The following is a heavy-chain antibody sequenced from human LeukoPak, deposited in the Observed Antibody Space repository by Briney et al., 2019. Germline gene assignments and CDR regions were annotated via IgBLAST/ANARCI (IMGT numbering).Heavy chain of an antibody. D-gene: IGHD3-10*01. CDR1: GFTFSSYS. Sequence: PGGSLRLSCAASGFTFSSYSMNWVRQAPGKGLEWVSYISSSSSTIYYADSVKGRFTISRDNAKNSLYLQMNSLRAEDTAVYYCARDYYGSGSSGFGYWGQGTLVTVSS. CDR3: ARDYYGSGSSGFGY. CDR2: ISSSSSTI. J-gene: IGHJ4*02. V-gene: IGHV3-48*04.